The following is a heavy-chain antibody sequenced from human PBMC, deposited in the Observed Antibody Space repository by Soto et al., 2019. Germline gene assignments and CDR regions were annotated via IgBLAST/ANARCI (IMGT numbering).Heavy chain of an antibody. J-gene: IGHJ4*02. V-gene: IGHV4-39*01. CDR1: GVSISRTTFY. D-gene: IGHD3-9*01. CDR3: ARFEVDLVSSSS. CDR2: LRSSGTT. Sequence: PSETLSLTCVVSGVSISRTTFYWGWIRQPPGRGLEWIAMLRSSGTTYYNPSLKSRVTISLDTSKSQFSLKVSSVTAADTAVYYCARFEVDLVSSSSWGQGTLVIGSS.